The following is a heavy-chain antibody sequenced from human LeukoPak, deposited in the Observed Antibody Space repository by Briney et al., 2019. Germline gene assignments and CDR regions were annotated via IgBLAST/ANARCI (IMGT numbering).Heavy chain of an antibody. CDR1: GFTFSSYG. J-gene: IGHJ4*02. D-gene: IGHD3-16*01. V-gene: IGHV3-30*18. CDR3: AKSYDYVWGSFGG. CDR2: ISYDGSNK. Sequence: GRSLRLFCAASGFTFSSYGMHWVRQAPGKGLEWVAVISYDGSNKYYADSVKGRFTISRDNSKNTLYLQMNSLRAEDTAVYYCAKSYDYVWGSFGGWGQGTLVTVSS.